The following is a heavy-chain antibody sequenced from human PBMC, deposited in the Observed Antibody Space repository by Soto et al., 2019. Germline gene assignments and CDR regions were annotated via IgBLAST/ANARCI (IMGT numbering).Heavy chain of an antibody. CDR3: AREFSSGWYIYGMAV. Sequence: QVQLVESGGGVVQPGRSLRLSCAASGFTFSSYGMHWVRQAPGKGLEWVAVIWYDGSNKYYADSVKGRFTISRDNSQNTLYLQMNSLRAEDTAVYYCAREFSSGWYIYGMAVWGQGTTVNVS. D-gene: IGHD6-19*01. J-gene: IGHJ6*02. CDR1: GFTFSSYG. CDR2: IWYDGSNK. V-gene: IGHV3-33*01.